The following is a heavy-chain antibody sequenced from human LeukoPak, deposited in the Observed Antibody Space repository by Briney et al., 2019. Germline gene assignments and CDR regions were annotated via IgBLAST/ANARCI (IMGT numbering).Heavy chain of an antibody. J-gene: IGHJ4*02. D-gene: IGHD2-8*01. CDR2: TNHSGST. V-gene: IGHV4-34*01. Sequence: SETLSPTCAVYGGSFSGYYWSWIRQPPGKGLEWIGETNHSGSTNYNPSLKSRVTISVDTSRNQFSLKLSSVTAADTAVYYCASISSGGTKIMDYWGQGTLVTVSS. CDR1: GGSFSGYY. CDR3: ASISSGGTKIMDY.